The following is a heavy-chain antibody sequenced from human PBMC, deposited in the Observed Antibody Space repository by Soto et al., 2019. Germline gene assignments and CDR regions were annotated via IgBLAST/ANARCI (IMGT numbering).Heavy chain of an antibody. J-gene: IGHJ5*02. CDR2: ISDYNGNT. Sequence: QVQLVQSGAEVKKPGASVKVSCKASGYTFTIYGISWVRQAPGQGLEWMGWISDYNGNTNYAQKLQGRFTMTTDPSTSTAYMSLRSLRSDDTAVYYCAWYVPPAGGFSPLGQGALVTVSS. CDR1: GYTFTIYG. D-gene: IGHD6-13*01. V-gene: IGHV1-18*04. CDR3: AWYVPPAGGFSP.